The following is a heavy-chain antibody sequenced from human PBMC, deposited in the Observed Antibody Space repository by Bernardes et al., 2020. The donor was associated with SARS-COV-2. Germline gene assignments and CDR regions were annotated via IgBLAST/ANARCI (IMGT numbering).Heavy chain of an antibody. D-gene: IGHD3-16*01. CDR2: ISVYNGNT. CDR1: GSTFSIHFG. CDR3: ATDRGYVV. Sequence: ASVEVSCKASGSTFSIHFGITWVRPAPGQGLEWMGWISVYNGNTNYAQNFQGRVTMTADASTSTAYMELRSLSSDDMAVYYCATDRGYVVWGQGTTVTVSS. V-gene: IGHV1-18*03. J-gene: IGHJ6*02.